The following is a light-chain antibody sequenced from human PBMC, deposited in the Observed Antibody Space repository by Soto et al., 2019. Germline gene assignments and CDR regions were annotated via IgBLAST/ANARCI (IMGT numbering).Light chain of an antibody. CDR1: QSVSSK. CDR3: QQYNNLPGP. CDR2: GAS. V-gene: IGKV3-15*01. J-gene: IGKJ1*01. Sequence: EIVLTQSPCALSVSPGERATLSCRASQSVSSKLAWYQQKPGQAPRLLFYGASTGATGIPARFSGSGSETEFTLSISSLQSEDFALYYCQQYNNLPGPFGQGTKVDIK.